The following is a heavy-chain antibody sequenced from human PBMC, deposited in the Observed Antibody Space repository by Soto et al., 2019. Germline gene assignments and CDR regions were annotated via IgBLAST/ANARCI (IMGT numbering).Heavy chain of an antibody. CDR3: ARENGGYCSGGSCFNYMDV. V-gene: IGHV3-66*01. CDR2: IYSGGST. D-gene: IGHD2-15*01. J-gene: IGHJ6*03. CDR1: GFTVSSNY. Sequence: GGSLRLSCAASGFTVSSNYMSWVRQAPGKGLEWVSVIYSGGSTYYADSVKGRFTISRDNSKNTLYLQVNSLRAEDTAVYYCARENGGYCSGGSCFNYMDVWGKGTTVTVSS.